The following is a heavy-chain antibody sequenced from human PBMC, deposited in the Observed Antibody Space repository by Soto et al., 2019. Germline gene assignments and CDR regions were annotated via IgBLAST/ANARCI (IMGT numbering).Heavy chain of an antibody. Sequence: QVQLQESGPGLVKPSGTLSLTCAVSGGSISSSNWWSWVRQPPGKGLEWIGEIYHSGSTNYNPSLNSRVTKSVEKSKNQFSLKLSSVTAAATAVYYCARRGDYGDYEGVFDYWGQGTLVTVSS. CDR1: GGSISSSNW. CDR2: IYHSGST. V-gene: IGHV4-4*02. J-gene: IGHJ4*02. CDR3: ARRGDYGDYEGVFDY. D-gene: IGHD4-17*01.